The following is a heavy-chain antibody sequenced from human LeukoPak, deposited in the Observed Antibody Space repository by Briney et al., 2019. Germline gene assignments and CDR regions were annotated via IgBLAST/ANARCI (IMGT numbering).Heavy chain of an antibody. V-gene: IGHV4-4*07. CDR2: IYTSGST. D-gene: IGHD6-19*01. CDR1: GGSISSYY. CDR3: ARYSLNSSGWSRFDY. J-gene: IGHJ4*02. Sequence: PSETLSLTCTVTGGSISSYYWSWIRQPAGKGLEWIGRIYTSGSTNYNPSLKSRVTMSVDTSKNQFSLKLSSVTAADTAVYYCARYSLNSSGWSRFDYWGQGTLVTVSS.